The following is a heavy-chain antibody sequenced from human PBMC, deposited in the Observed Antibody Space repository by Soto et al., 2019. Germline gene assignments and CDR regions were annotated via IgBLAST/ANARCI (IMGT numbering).Heavy chain of an antibody. CDR1: GFTFSSYT. V-gene: IGHV3-21*01. CDR2: ISSGSSYI. CDR3: AKGGSKAGMDV. D-gene: IGHD1-26*01. Sequence: PGGSLRLSCAASGFTFSSYTMNWVRQAPGKGLEWISSISSGSSYIYYAGSVKGRFTISRDNAKNALYLEMNSLRAEDTAVYYCAKGGSKAGMDVWSQGTTVTVSS. J-gene: IGHJ6*02.